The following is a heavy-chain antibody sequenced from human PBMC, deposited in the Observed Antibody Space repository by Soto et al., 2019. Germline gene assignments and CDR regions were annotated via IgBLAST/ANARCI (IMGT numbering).Heavy chain of an antibody. Sequence: ASVKVSCKASAYTFTTYGISWVRQAPGQGLEWMGIINPSGGSTSYAQKFQGRVTMTRDTSTSTVYMELSSLRSEDTAVYYCARGAPSLELRHYWGQGTLVTVSS. D-gene: IGHD1-7*01. CDR2: INPSGGST. CDR3: ARGAPSLELRHY. CDR1: AYTFTTYG. J-gene: IGHJ4*02. V-gene: IGHV1-46*01.